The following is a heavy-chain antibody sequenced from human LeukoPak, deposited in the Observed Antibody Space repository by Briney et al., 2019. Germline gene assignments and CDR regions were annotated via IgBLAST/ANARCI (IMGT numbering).Heavy chain of an antibody. CDR3: ARDQTLPRSTSRERSHGGMDV. CDR2: IWYDGSNK. D-gene: IGHD2-2*01. J-gene: IGHJ6*02. V-gene: IGHV3-33*01. CDR1: GFTFSSYG. Sequence: GGSLRLSCAASGFTFSSYGMHWVRQAPGKGLEWVAVIWYDGSNKYYADSVKGRFTISRDNSKNTLYLQMNSLRAKDTAVYHCARDQTLPRSTSRERSHGGMDVWGQGTTVTVSS.